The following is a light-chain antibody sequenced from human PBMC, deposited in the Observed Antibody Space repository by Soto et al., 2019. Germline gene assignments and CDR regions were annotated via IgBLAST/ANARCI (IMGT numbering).Light chain of an antibody. CDR3: AAWDDSLNGWV. J-gene: IGLJ3*02. V-gene: IGLV1-44*01. Sequence: QSVLTQSPSASGTPGQRVTISCSGTSSNIGSHTVNWYQQLPGTAPKLLIYNSSQRPSGVPDRFSGSKSGTSASLAISGLQSEDEADYYCAAWDDSLNGWVFGGGTKLTVL. CDR1: SSNIGSHT. CDR2: NSS.